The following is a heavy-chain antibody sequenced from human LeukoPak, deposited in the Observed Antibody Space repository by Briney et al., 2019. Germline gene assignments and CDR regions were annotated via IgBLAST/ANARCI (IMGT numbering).Heavy chain of an antibody. D-gene: IGHD6-13*01. CDR1: GGSISSSIYY. V-gene: IGHV4-39*07. Sequence: SETLSLTCTVSGGSISSSIYYWGWIRQPPGKGMEWIGSIYYSGKTYYNPSLKSRVTISVDTSKNQFSLKLSSVTAADTAVYYCARGVRGAAGTGNWFDPWGQGTLVTVSS. J-gene: IGHJ5*02. CDR2: IYYSGKT. CDR3: ARGVRGAAGTGNWFDP.